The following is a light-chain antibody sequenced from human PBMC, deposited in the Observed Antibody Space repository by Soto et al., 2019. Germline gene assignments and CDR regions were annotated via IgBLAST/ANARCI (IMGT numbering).Light chain of an antibody. V-gene: IGKV1-6*01. CDR1: QGIRND. CDR3: LQKYFYPFN. CDR2: SAS. Sequence: ARQLTPSPSSLSASVGDRVTITCRASQGIRNDLDWFHQKPVKSPKLLIYSASNLQSGVPARFSGRVSRTYFTLTISSLQPEDFATYYCLQKYFYPFNFCPGTKVDIK. J-gene: IGKJ3*01.